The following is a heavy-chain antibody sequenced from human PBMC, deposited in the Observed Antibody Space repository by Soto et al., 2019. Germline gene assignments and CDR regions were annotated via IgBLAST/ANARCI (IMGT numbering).Heavy chain of an antibody. V-gene: IGHV4-59*01. CDR1: GGSTSSYY. CDR2: IYYSGST. J-gene: IGHJ4*02. CDR3: ARTVHYHSSGYYFSQVWTHDY. D-gene: IGHD3-22*01. Sequence: SETLSLTCTVSGGSTSSYYWSWIRQPPGKGLEWIGYIYYSGSTNYNPSLKSRVTISVDTSKTQFSLKLSSMTAADTAVYYCARTVHYHSSGYYFSQVWTHDYWHQGTLITAPQ.